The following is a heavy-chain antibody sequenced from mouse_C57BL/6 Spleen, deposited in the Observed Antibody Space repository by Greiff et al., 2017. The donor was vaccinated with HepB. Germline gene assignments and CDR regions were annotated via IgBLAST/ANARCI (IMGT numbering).Heavy chain of an antibody. CDR1: GFTFSDYG. Sequence: EVKLMESGGGLVKPGGSLKLSCAASGFTFSDYGMHWVRQAPEKGLEWVAYISSGSSTIYYADTVKGRFTIPRDNAKNTLFLQMTSLRSEDTAMYYCARPRYYYGSSLAYWGQGTLVTVSA. J-gene: IGHJ3*01. D-gene: IGHD1-1*01. V-gene: IGHV5-17*01. CDR2: ISSGSSTI. CDR3: ARPRYYYGSSLAY.